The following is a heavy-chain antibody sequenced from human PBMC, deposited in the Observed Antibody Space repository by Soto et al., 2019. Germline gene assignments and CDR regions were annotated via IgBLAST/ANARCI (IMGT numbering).Heavy chain of an antibody. V-gene: IGHV3-30-3*01. D-gene: IGHD2-2*02. CDR1: TFTFSTYG. J-gene: IGHJ4*02. CDR2: ISYDGSNR. Sequence: GGSLRLSCAASTFTFSTYGMHWVRQAPGKGLEWVAVISYDGSNRYYADSVKGRFTISRDNSKNTLYLQMNSLRAEDTAVYYCARDRAFVVPAAIFDYWGQGTLVTVSS. CDR3: ARDRAFVVPAAIFDY.